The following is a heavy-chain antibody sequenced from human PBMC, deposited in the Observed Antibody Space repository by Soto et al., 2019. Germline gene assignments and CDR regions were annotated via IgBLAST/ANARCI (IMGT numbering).Heavy chain of an antibody. D-gene: IGHD5-18*01. CDR2: ISYDGSNK. V-gene: IGHV3-30-3*01. Sequence: GGSLRLSCAASGFTFSSYAMHWVRQAPGKGLEWVAVISYDGSNKYYADSVKGRFTISRDNSKNTLYLQMNSLRAEDTAVYYCARDVDTAMGYYFDYWGQGTLVTVSS. J-gene: IGHJ4*02. CDR3: ARDVDTAMGYYFDY. CDR1: GFTFSSYA.